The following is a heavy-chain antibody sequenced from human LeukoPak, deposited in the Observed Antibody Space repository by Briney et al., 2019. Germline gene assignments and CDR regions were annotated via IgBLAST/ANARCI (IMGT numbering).Heavy chain of an antibody. CDR1: GYTFTSYD. Sequence: ASVKVSCKASGYTFTSYDINWVRQATGQGLGWMGWMNPNSGNTGYAQKFQGRVTMTRNTSISTDYMELSSLISEDTAVYYWARGTNYGDYGQGYWGQGTLVTVSS. D-gene: IGHD4-17*01. CDR3: ARGTNYGDYGQGY. CDR2: MNPNSGNT. V-gene: IGHV1-8*01. J-gene: IGHJ4*02.